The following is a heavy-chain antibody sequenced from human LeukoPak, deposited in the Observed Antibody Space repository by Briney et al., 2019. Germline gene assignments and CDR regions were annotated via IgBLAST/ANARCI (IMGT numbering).Heavy chain of an antibody. CDR1: GFTFNNYW. Sequence: GGSLRLSCAASGFTFNNYWMTWVRQAPGKGLEWVANIKQDGSVKYYVDSVKGRFTISRDNAKNSLYLQMNRVRAEDTAVYYCARIGYSSSSNDYWGQGTLVTVSS. D-gene: IGHD2-15*01. CDR2: IKQDGSVK. CDR3: ARIGYSSSSNDY. V-gene: IGHV3-7*01. J-gene: IGHJ4*02.